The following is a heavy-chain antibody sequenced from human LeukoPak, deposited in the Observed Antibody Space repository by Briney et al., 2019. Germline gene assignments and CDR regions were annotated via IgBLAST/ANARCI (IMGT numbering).Heavy chain of an antibody. J-gene: IGHJ4*02. V-gene: IGHV4-59*01. CDR1: GGSISSYY. Sequence: SETLSLTCTVSGGSISSYYWSWIRQPPGKGLEWIGYIYYSGSTNYNPSLKSRVTISVDTSKNQFSLKLSSVTAADTAVYDCARAGRRITMVRGVIAPYYFDYWGQGTLVTVSS. CDR2: IYYSGST. CDR3: ARAGRRITMVRGVIAPYYFDY. D-gene: IGHD3-10*01.